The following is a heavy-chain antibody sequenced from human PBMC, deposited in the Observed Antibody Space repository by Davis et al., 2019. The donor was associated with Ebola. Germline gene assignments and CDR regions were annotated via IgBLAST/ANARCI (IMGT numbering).Heavy chain of an antibody. CDR2: IKEDGSEK. V-gene: IGHV3-7*03. Sequence: PGGSLRLSCAASGFTFSSYWMSWVRQAPGKGLEWVANIKEDGSEKYYGDSVKGRFTISRVNAKNSLHLQVTSLRAEDTAVYYCARDGVWDDFWIGFMDVWGQGTTVTVSS. CDR3: ARDGVWDDFWIGFMDV. CDR1: GFTFSSYW. D-gene: IGHD3-3*01. J-gene: IGHJ6*02.